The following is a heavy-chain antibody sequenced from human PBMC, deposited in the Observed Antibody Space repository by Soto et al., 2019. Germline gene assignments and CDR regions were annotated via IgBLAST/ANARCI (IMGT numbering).Heavy chain of an antibody. CDR2: ISSSSTI. Sequence: EVQLVESGGGLVQPGGSLRLSCAASGFTFSSYNMNWVRQAPGKGLEWVSYISSSSTIYYAESVKARFTISRDNAKNSLYLQMNSLRDEDTAVYYCAAFYGGYNDYSMDVWGQGTTVTVSS. CDR1: GFTFSSYN. D-gene: IGHD4-17*01. J-gene: IGHJ6*02. CDR3: AAFYGGYNDYSMDV. V-gene: IGHV3-48*02.